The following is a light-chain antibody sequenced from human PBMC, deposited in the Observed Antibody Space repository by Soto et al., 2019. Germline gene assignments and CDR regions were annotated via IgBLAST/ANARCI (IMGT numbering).Light chain of an antibody. V-gene: IGKV1-5*03. J-gene: IGKJ4*01. CDR3: QQYNTYPLT. Sequence: DIPMTQSPSTLSASVGDRVTITCRASQSISTWLAWYQQKPGKAPKLLIYKASSLEGGGPSRFGGSGSGTLFNITISSLHPDDFATYYCQQYNTYPLTFGGGNKVDI. CDR1: QSISTW. CDR2: KAS.